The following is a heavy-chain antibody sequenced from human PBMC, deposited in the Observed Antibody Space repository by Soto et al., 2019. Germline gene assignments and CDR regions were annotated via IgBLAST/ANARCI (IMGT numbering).Heavy chain of an antibody. CDR1: GYTFSCYG. CDR3: TRGRKVNDY. J-gene: IGHJ4*02. D-gene: IGHD3-22*01. V-gene: IGHV1-18*01. CDR2: ISPFNANT. Sequence: QVQLVQSGGVVKKPGASVKVSCKASGYTFSCYGISWVRQAPGQGLEWMGSISPFNANTNYAQNYQGRVTMTTDTSTSTAYMELRSLRSDDSAMYYCTRGRKVNDYWGQGTLVTVSS.